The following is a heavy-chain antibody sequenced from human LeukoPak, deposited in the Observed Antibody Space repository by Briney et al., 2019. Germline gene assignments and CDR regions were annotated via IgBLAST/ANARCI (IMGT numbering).Heavy chain of an antibody. J-gene: IGHJ4*02. V-gene: IGHV4-39*07. CDR2: IYYSGST. CDR3: ARAEGYGDYGEINFDY. D-gene: IGHD4-17*01. Sequence: SETLSLTCTVSGGSISSSSYYWGWIRQPPGKGLEWIGSIYYSGSTYYNPSLKSRVTISVDRSKNQFSLKPSSVTAADTAVYYCARAEGYGDYGEINFDYWGQGTLVTVSS. CDR1: GGSISSSSYY.